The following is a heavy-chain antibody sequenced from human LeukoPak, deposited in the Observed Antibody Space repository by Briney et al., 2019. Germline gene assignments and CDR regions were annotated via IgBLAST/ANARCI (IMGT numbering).Heavy chain of an antibody. V-gene: IGHV4-4*07. CDR2: IYTSGST. CDR1: GGSISSYY. Sequence: PSETLSLTCTVSGGSISSYYWSWIRQPAGKGLEWIGRIYTSGSTNYNPSLKSRVTMSVDTSKNQFSLKLSSVTAADTAVYYCAREGDYGDFPSANFDYWGQGTLVTVSS. J-gene: IGHJ4*02. D-gene: IGHD4-17*01. CDR3: AREGDYGDFPSANFDY.